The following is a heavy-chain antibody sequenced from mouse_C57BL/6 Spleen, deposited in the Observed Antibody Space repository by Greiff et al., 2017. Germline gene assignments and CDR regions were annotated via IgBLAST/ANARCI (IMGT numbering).Heavy chain of an antibody. CDR1: GYTFTSYW. CDR3: AREEKYGTTPEC. D-gene: IGHD2-14*01. Sequence: QVQLQQPGAELVKPGASVKLSCKASGYTFTSYWMHWVKQRPGQGLEWIGMIHPNSGSTNYNEKFKSKATLTVDKSSSTAYMQLSSLTSEDSAVYYGAREEKYGTTPECWGHGTTLTVSS. V-gene: IGHV1-64*01. CDR2: IHPNSGST. J-gene: IGHJ2*01.